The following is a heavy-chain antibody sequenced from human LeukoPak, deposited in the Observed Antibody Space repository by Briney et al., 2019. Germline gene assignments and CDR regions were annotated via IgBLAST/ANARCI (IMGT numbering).Heavy chain of an antibody. CDR1: GFAFSSYS. Sequence: PGGSLRLSCAASGFAFSSYSMNWVRQAPGKGLEWVSSISSSSSYIYYADSVKGRFTISRDNAKNSLYLQMNSLRAEDTAVYYCAREPQKYYGLGSSLGHWGQGTLVTVSS. V-gene: IGHV3-21*01. J-gene: IGHJ4*02. D-gene: IGHD3-10*01. CDR3: AREPQKYYGLGSSLGH. CDR2: ISSSSSYI.